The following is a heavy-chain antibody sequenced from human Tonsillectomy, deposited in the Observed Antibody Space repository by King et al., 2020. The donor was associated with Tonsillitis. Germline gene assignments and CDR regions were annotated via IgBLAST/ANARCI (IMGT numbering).Heavy chain of an antibody. CDR3: ARCRPYGDYCDY. Sequence: VQLQESGPGLVKPSQTLSLTCTVSGGSISSGDYYWISIRQPAGRGLEWMGRINPTGATSYSPSIKSRVTMSLDTSKNQFSLKMTSVTATDTAVYYCARCRPYGDYCDYWGQGTLVTVSS. CDR2: INPTGAT. D-gene: IGHD4-17*01. J-gene: IGHJ4*02. CDR1: GGSISSGDYY. V-gene: IGHV4-61*02.